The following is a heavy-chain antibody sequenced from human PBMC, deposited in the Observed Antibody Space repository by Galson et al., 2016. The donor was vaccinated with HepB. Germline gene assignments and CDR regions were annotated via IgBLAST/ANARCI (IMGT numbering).Heavy chain of an antibody. CDR3: ARESGVTTGWFDPWGQGDCGGDCYAFDI. CDR1: GGTFSSFA. V-gene: IGHV1-18*01. CDR2: ISAYNGNT. Sequence: SVKVSCKASGGTFSSFAINWVRQAPGQGLEWMGWISAYNGNTNYAQKLQGRVTMTTDTSTSTAYMELRSLRSDDTAVYYCARESGVTTGWFDPWGQGDCGGDCYAFDIWGQGTMVTVSS. D-gene: IGHD2-21*02. J-gene: IGHJ3*02.